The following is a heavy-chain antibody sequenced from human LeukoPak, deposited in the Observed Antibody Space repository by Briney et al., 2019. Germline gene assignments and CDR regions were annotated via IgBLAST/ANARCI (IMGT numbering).Heavy chain of an antibody. Sequence: GASVKVSCKAPPHPPTPSGISWVRQAPGQGLEWMGWISAYNGNTKYAQKLQGRVTMTTDTSTSTAYMELRSLRSDDTAVYYCARNPSGWYDYWGQGTLVTVSS. V-gene: IGHV1-18*04. CDR2: ISAYNGNT. J-gene: IGHJ4*02. CDR3: ARNPSGWYDY. CDR1: PHPPTPSG. D-gene: IGHD6-19*01.